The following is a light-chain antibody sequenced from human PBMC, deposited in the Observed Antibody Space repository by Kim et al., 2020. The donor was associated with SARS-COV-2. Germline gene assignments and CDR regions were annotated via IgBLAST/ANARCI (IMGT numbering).Light chain of an antibody. CDR3: QAWDSTFWV. CDR1: KLGDKY. J-gene: IGLJ3*02. V-gene: IGLV3-1*01. Sequence: VSVSPGQTASITCSGDKLGDKYACWYQQKPGQSPVLVIYQDSKRPSGIPERFSGSNSGNTATLTISGTQAMDEADYYCQAWDSTFWVFGGGTKLTVL. CDR2: QDS.